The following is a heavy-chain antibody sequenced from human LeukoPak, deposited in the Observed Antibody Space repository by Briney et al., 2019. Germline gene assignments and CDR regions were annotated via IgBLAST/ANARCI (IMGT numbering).Heavy chain of an antibody. Sequence: GGSLRLSCAASGFTFSSYGMHWVRQAPGKGLEWVAVISYDGSNKYYADSVKGRFTISRDNSKNTLYLQMNSLRAEDTAVYYCAKDCVTIFGVPIGMDVWGQGTTVTVSS. CDR1: GFTFSSYG. J-gene: IGHJ6*02. CDR3: AKDCVTIFGVPIGMDV. CDR2: ISYDGSNK. D-gene: IGHD3-3*01. V-gene: IGHV3-30*18.